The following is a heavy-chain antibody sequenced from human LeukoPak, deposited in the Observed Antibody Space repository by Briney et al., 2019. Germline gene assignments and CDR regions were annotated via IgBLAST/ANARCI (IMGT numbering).Heavy chain of an antibody. CDR1: GYTFTSYG. D-gene: IGHD3-22*01. CDR2: ISAYNGNT. J-gene: IGHJ4*02. Sequence: GASVKVSCKASGYTFTSYGIGWVRQAPGQGLEWMGWISAYNGNTNYAQKLQGRVTMTTDTSTITAYMELRSLRSDDTAVYYCARDNRIVVDRSPYYFDYWGQGTLVTVSS. CDR3: ARDNRIVVDRSPYYFDY. V-gene: IGHV1-18*01.